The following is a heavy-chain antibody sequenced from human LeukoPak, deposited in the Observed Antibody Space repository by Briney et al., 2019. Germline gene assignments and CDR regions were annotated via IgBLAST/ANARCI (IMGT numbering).Heavy chain of an antibody. Sequence: VAFIRYDGSNKYYADSVKGRFTISRDNSKNTLYLQMNSLRAEDTAVYYCAKESLSGSYWDYWGQGTLVTVSS. CDR2: IRYDGSNK. J-gene: IGHJ4*02. CDR3: AKESLSGSYWDY. D-gene: IGHD1-26*01. V-gene: IGHV3-30*02.